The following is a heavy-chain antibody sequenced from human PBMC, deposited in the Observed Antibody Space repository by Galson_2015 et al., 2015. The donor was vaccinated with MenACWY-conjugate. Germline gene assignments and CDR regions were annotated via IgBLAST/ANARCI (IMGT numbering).Heavy chain of an antibody. CDR2: IIPIFGTA. CDR1: GGTFSSYA. D-gene: IGHD3/OR15-3a*01. Sequence: SVKVSCKASGGTFSSYAISWVRQAPGQGLEWMGGIIPIFGTANYAQKFQGRDTITADKSTSTAYMELSSLRSEDTAVYYCARGGIYTWTNFDYWGQGTLVTVSS. J-gene: IGHJ4*02. V-gene: IGHV1-69*06. CDR3: ARGGIYTWTNFDY.